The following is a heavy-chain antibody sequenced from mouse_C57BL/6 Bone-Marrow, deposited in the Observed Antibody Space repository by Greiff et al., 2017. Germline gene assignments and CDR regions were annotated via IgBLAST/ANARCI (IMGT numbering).Heavy chain of an antibody. CDR1: GYSFTGYY. Sequence: EVQLQQSGPELVKPGASVKISCKASGYSFTGYYMNWVKQSPEKSLEWIGEINPSTGGTTYNQKFKAKATLTVDKSSSTAYMQLKSLTSEDSAVYYCASGGHYSAMDYWGQGTSVTVSS. D-gene: IGHD2-12*01. V-gene: IGHV1-42*01. CDR2: INPSTGGT. J-gene: IGHJ4*01. CDR3: ASGGHYSAMDY.